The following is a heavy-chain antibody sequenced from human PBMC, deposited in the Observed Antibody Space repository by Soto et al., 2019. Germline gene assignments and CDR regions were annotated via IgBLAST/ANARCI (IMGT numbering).Heavy chain of an antibody. CDR2: TIPIFGTA. D-gene: IGHD3-22*01. V-gene: IGHV1-69*13. CDR1: GGTFSSYA. CDR3: ASNYYDSSAYHNAFDI. Sequence: GASVKVSCKASGGTFSSYAISWVRQAPGQGLEWMGGTIPIFGTANYAQKFQGRVTITADESTSTAYMELSSLRSEDTAVYYCASNYYDSSAYHNAFDIWGQGTMVTVSS. J-gene: IGHJ3*02.